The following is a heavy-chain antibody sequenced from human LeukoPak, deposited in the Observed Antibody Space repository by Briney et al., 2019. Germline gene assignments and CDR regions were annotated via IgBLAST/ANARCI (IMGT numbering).Heavy chain of an antibody. V-gene: IGHV4-34*01. CDR3: ARGRQEISMILVVMTGVSYYLDV. CDR2: INPSGST. CDR1: GGSFSGYY. J-gene: IGHJ6*03. D-gene: IGHD3-22*01. Sequence: SETLSLTRAVYGGSFSGYYWTWTRQSPGKGLEWIGEINPSGSTYYNPSLKSRLTISRDTSKNQFSLRLSSVTAADTAVYYCARGRQEISMILVVMTGVSYYLDVWGIGTTVTVS.